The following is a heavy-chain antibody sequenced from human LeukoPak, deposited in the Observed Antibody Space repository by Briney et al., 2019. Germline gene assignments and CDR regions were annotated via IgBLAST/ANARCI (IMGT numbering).Heavy chain of an antibody. CDR1: GGSFSSYY. CDR3: ARMKSNGLDY. V-gene: IGHV4-4*07. D-gene: IGHD4-11*01. J-gene: IGHJ4*02. Sequence: SETLSLTCSVSGGSFSSYYWSWIRQSPGKGLEWIGRIYTSGNTNYSPSLKSRVTMSVDTSKNQFSLKLTSVTAADTAVYFCARMKSNGLDYWGQGTLVTVSS. CDR2: IYTSGNT.